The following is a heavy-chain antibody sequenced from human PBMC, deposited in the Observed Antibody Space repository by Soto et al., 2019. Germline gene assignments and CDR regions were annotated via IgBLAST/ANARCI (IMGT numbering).Heavy chain of an antibody. CDR1: GYTFTDYF. J-gene: IGHJ4*02. CDR3: TRSTQYSASLEFDF. V-gene: IGHV1-2*02. Sequence: ASVKVSCKASGYTFTDYFIHWVRQARGQGLEWMGWINPDNGGTVYAQKFQGRITMARDTPVSTVYRELSGLRSGDTAVYYCTRSTQYSASLEFDFWGQGTLVTVSS. CDR2: INPDNGGT. D-gene: IGHD5-12*01.